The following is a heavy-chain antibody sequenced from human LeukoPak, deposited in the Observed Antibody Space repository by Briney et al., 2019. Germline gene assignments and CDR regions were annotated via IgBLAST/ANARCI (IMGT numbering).Heavy chain of an antibody. J-gene: IGHJ4*02. V-gene: IGHV3-30-3*01. CDR2: ISYDGSNK. CDR3: ARQKGPDPDFDY. Sequence: GGSLRLSCAASGFTFSSYAMHWVRQAPGKGLEWVAVISYDGSNKYYADSVKGRFTISRDNSKNTLYLQMNSLRAEDTAVYYCARQKGPDPDFDYWGQGTLVTVSS. CDR1: GFTFSSYA.